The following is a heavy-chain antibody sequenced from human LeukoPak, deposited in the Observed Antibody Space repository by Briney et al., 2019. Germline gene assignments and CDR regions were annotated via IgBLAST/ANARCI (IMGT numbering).Heavy chain of an antibody. CDR1: GGSIRSTSYY. CDR3: ARRSTVAGRGRFDP. D-gene: IGHD6-19*01. V-gene: IGHV4-39*01. J-gene: IGHJ5*02. CDR2: VHHSGTT. Sequence: SQTLSLTCTVSGGSIRSTSYYWGWIRHPPRKGLEWLGSVHHSGTTYDNPSLKSRVTISVDTSKDQFSLKLISVTAADTAVYYCARRSTVAGRGRFDPWGQGTLVTVSS.